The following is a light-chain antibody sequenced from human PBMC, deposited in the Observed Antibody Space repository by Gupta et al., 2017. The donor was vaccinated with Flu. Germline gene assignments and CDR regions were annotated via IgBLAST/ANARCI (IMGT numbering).Light chain of an antibody. Sequence: EIVMTQSPATLSVSPGERATLSCRASQSVSSNLAWYQQKPGQSPRLLIYGASTRATGIPDRFSGSGSGTEFTLTISSRQSEDFAVYYCQQYNDWPPLTFGGGTKVVI. CDR3: QQYNDWPPLT. J-gene: IGKJ4*01. CDR2: GAS. CDR1: QSVSSN. V-gene: IGKV3-15*01.